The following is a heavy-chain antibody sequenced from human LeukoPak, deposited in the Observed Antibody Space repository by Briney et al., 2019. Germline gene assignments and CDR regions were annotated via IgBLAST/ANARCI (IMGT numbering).Heavy chain of an antibody. CDR1: GYTFTGYY. CDR3: ARGSGSAVDDFDS. J-gene: IGHJ4*02. Sequence: ASVKVSCKGSGYTFTGYYMHWVRQAPGQGLEWMGWINPNSGGTNNAQKFQGRVTMTRDTSISTAYMELSSLRSDDTAVYYCARGSGSAVDDFDSWGQGTLVTVSS. V-gene: IGHV1-2*02. CDR2: INPNSGGT. D-gene: IGHD6-25*01.